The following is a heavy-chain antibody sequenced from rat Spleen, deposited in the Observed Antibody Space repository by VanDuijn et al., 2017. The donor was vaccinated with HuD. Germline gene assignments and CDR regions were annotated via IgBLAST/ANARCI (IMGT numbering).Heavy chain of an antibody. CDR3: TRDRYNPFDY. D-gene: IGHD1-4*01. CDR2: ISFEGSGT. J-gene: IGHJ2*01. Sequence: EVQLVESDGGLVQPGRSLKLSCAASGFTFSDYYMAWVRQAPTKGLEWVASISFEGSGTYYGDSVKGRFTISRDNAKSTLSLQMNSLRSEDTATYYCTRDRYNPFDYWGQGVMVTVSS. CDR1: GFTFSDYY. V-gene: IGHV5-22*01.